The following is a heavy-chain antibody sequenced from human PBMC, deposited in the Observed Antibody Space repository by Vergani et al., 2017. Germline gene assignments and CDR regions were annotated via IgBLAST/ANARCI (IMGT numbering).Heavy chain of an antibody. V-gene: IGHV4-30-4*08. Sequence: QVQLQESGPGLVKPSQTLSLTCTVSGGSISSGDYYWSWIRQPPGKGLEWSGYIYYSGSTYYNPSLKSRVTISVDTSKNQFSLKRSSVTAADTAVYYCARYSSSWPHYFDYWGQGTLVTVSS. CDR3: ARYSSSWPHYFDY. CDR2: IYYSGST. D-gene: IGHD6-13*01. CDR1: GGSISSGDYY. J-gene: IGHJ4*02.